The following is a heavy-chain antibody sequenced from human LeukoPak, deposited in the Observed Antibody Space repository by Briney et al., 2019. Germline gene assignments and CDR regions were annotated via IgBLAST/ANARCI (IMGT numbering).Heavy chain of an antibody. CDR1: GYTFTSYG. CDR3: ARSGSGWYRTFDY. Sequence: ASVKVSCKASGYTFTSYGISWVRQAPGQGLEWMGWINPNSGGTNYAQKFQGRVTMTRDTSISTAYMELSRLRSDDTAVYYCARSGSGWYRTFDYWGQGTLVTVSS. D-gene: IGHD6-19*01. CDR2: INPNSGGT. J-gene: IGHJ4*02. V-gene: IGHV1-2*02.